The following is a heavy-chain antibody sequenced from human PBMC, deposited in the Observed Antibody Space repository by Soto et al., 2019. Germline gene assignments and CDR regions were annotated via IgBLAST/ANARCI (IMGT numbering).Heavy chain of an antibody. D-gene: IGHD5-18*01. CDR3: ARGPGYRYQSDYYYHGMYV. V-gene: IGHV4-59*01. CDR2: IFHSGGT. Sequence: QVQLQESGPGLVKPSETLSLTCSVSGGSLNMYYWSWIRQPPEQGLEWIGHIFHSGGTTYNPSLKRRLTLSIDTSKNQFSLKLNSVPAADTDVYYCARGPGYRYQSDYYYHGMYVWGPGTTVTVSS. J-gene: IGHJ6*02. CDR1: GGSLNMYY.